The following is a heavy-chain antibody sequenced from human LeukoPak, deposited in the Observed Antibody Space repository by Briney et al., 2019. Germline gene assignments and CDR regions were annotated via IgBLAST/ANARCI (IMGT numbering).Heavy chain of an antibody. CDR3: ASGTWEGWLDP. Sequence: GSSVKASCKASGGTFGNYAIHWVRQAPGQGLEWMAKIILVFGTPNYAQKFQGRVTITADESTSTVYMELSSLTSDDTAVYYCASGTWEGWLDPWGQGTLVTVSS. V-gene: IGHV1-69*13. J-gene: IGHJ5*02. D-gene: IGHD1-26*01. CDR1: GGTFGNYA. CDR2: IILVFGTP.